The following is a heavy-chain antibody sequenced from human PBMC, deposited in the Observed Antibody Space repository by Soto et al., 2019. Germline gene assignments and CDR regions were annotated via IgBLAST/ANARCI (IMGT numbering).Heavy chain of an antibody. D-gene: IGHD3-3*01. CDR3: ANADYYDFWSRVDY. CDR1: GFTFSSYA. V-gene: IGHV3-23*01. Sequence: GGSLRLSCAASGFTFSSYAMSWVRQAPGKGLEWVSAISGSGGSTYYADSVKGRFTISRDNSKNTLYLQMNSLRAEDTAVYYCANADYYDFWSRVDYCAQGTLVTGSS. CDR2: ISGSGGST. J-gene: IGHJ4*02.